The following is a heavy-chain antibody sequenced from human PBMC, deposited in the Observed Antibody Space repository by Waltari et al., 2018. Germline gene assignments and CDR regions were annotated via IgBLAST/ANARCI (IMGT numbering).Heavy chain of an antibody. CDR2: IYYSCST. J-gene: IGHJ2*01. V-gene: IGHV4-31*03. CDR1: GGSISSGGYY. Sequence: QVQLQESGPGLVKPSQTLSLTCTVSGGSISSGGYYWSWIRQHPGKGLEWIGYIYYSCSTYYNPSLKSRVTISVDTSKNQFSLKLSSVTAADTAVYYCARGGYYGSGSYNWYFDLWGRGTLVTVSS. D-gene: IGHD3-10*01. CDR3: ARGGYYGSGSYNWYFDL.